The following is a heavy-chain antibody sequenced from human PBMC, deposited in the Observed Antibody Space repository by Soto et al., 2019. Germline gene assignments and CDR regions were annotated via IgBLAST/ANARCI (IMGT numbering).Heavy chain of an antibody. CDR1: GFTFSSYG. CDR2: ISYDGSNK. V-gene: IGHV3-30*03. CDR3: ARAITIFGVVLPPNYGMDV. D-gene: IGHD3-3*01. J-gene: IGHJ6*02. Sequence: GGSLRLSCAASGFTFSSYGMHWVRQAPGKGLEWVAVISYDGSNKYYADSVKGRFTISRDNTKNTLYLQMNSLRAEDTAVYYCARAITIFGVVLPPNYGMDVWGQGTTVTVSS.